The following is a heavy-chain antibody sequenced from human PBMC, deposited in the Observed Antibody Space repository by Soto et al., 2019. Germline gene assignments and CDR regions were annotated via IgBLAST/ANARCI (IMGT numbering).Heavy chain of an antibody. CDR2: FIPVYRTL. V-gene: IGHV1-69*01. D-gene: IGHD3-3*01. J-gene: IGHJ4*02. CDR1: GGSFGNSA. CDR3: ATGVIWIGYFTVDS. Sequence: QVLLVQSGAEVKKPGSSVKISCKASGGSFGNSAINWVRQTPGQGLEWLGGFIPVYRTLNYAQKFQGRVKITADESTGTAYMTLNSLASNDTAVYYCATGVIWIGYFTVDSWGQGPRVTVSA.